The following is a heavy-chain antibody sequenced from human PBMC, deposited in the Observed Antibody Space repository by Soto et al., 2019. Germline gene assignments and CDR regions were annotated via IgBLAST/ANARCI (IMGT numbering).Heavy chain of an antibody. J-gene: IGHJ4*02. CDR1: GYTFNVYY. CDR3: VRENWHYDY. D-gene: IGHD1-7*01. V-gene: IGHV1-2*02. CDR2: VYPKNGVT. Sequence: ASVKVSCKASGYTFNVYYIHWVRQAPGQGLEWVGFVYPKNGVTDLAQKFQGRVTLTRDTSISTVYMELSSLKSDDTAVYFCVRENWHYDYWGQGTLVTVS.